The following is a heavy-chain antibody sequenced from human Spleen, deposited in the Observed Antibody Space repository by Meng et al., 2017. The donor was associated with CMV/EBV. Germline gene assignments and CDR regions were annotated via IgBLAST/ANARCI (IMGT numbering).Heavy chain of an antibody. Sequence: GGSLRLSCAASGFTFDDYAMSWVRQAPGKGLEWVSSVSWDSGFIAYADSVKGRFTISRDSAKNSLYLQMNSLRTEDTAVYYCATKYYYDDTDYPSGQGTLVTVSS. V-gene: IGHV3-9*01. CDR1: GFTFDDYA. D-gene: IGHD3-22*01. CDR3: ATKYYYDDTDYP. CDR2: VSWDSGFI. J-gene: IGHJ5*02.